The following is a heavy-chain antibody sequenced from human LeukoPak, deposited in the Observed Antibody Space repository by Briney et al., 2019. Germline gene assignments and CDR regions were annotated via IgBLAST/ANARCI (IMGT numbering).Heavy chain of an antibody. CDR1: GGSISSSSYY. CDR3: ARGAIAAAINWFDP. J-gene: IGHJ5*02. V-gene: IGHV4-39*07. D-gene: IGHD6-13*01. CDR2: IYYSGST. Sequence: PSETLSLTCTVSGGSISSSSYYWGWIRQPPGKGLEWIGSIYYSGSTYYNPSLKSRVTISVDTSKNQFSLKLSSVTAADTAVYYCARGAIAAAINWFDPWGQGTLVTVSS.